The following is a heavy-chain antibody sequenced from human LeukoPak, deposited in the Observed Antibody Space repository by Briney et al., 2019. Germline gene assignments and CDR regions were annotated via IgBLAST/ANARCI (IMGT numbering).Heavy chain of an antibody. Sequence: SVKVSCKASGYTFTSFGISWVRQAPGQGLEWMGGIIPIFGTANYAQKFQGRVTITADESTSTAYMELSSPRSEDTAVYYCASVAYGSGSYFLLDWFDPWGQGTLVTVSS. D-gene: IGHD3-10*01. CDR3: ASVAYGSGSYFLLDWFDP. CDR1: GYTFTSFG. V-gene: IGHV1-69*13. CDR2: IIPIFGTA. J-gene: IGHJ5*02.